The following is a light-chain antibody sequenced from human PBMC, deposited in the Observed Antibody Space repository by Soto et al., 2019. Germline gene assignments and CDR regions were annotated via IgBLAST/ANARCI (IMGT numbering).Light chain of an antibody. CDR1: GSDIGSYDH. J-gene: IGLJ3*02. Sequence: QSALTQPRSMSGSPGQSVTISCSGTGSDIGSYDHVSWYQQHPDKAPKLMLYDVGKRPSGVPDRFSGSKSGSTASLTISGLQAEDEADYYCCAYAGSYTPVFGGGTKVTVL. V-gene: IGLV2-11*01. CDR2: DVG. CDR3: CAYAGSYTPV.